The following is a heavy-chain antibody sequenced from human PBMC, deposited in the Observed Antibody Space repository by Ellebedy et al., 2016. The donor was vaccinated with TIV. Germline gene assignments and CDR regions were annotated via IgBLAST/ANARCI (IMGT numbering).Heavy chain of an antibody. D-gene: IGHD4-17*01. CDR1: GFTFSTYS. V-gene: IGHV3-48*02. CDR2: ISTIT. J-gene: IGHJ4*02. Sequence: PGGSLRLSCAASGFTFSTYSLNWVRQAPGKGLEWVSSISTITNYADSVKGRFSISRDNVKNSLYLQMNSLRDEDTAVYYCARDENYGAEVIDYWGQGTLVTVSS. CDR3: ARDENYGAEVIDY.